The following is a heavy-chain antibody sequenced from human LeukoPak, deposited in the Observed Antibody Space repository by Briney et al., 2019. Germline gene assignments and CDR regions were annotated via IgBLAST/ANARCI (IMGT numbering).Heavy chain of an antibody. Sequence: PSETLSLTCTVSGGSISSSSYNWGWIRQPPGKGLEWIGSIYYSGSTYYNPSLKSRVTISVDTSKNQFSLKLSSVTAADTAVYYCARKWELYLVDYWGQGTLVTVSS. J-gene: IGHJ4*02. CDR3: ARKWELYLVDY. CDR1: GGSISSSSYN. V-gene: IGHV4-39*07. D-gene: IGHD1-26*01. CDR2: IYYSGST.